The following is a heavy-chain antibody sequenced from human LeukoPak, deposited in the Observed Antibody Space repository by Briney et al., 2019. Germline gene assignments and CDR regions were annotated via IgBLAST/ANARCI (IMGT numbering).Heavy chain of an antibody. CDR3: ARDMYYYDSSGYYGGDAFDI. Sequence: GGSLRLSCAASGFTFSSYSMNWVRQAPGKGLEWVSSISSSSSYIYYADSVKGRFTISRDNSKNTLYLQMNSLRAEDTAVYYCARDMYYYDSSGYYGGDAFDIWGQGTMVTVSS. V-gene: IGHV3-21*01. CDR1: GFTFSSYS. J-gene: IGHJ3*02. D-gene: IGHD3-22*01. CDR2: ISSSSSYI.